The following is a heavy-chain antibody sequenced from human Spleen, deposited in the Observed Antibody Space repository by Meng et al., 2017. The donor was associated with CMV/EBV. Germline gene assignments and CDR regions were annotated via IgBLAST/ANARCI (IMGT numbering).Heavy chain of an antibody. CDR2: MNPNSGYT. CDR1: GYTFTSYA. Sequence: ASVKVSCKGSGYTFTSYAINWVRQATGQGLEWMGWMNPNSGYTDYAEEFLGRVTMTRDTSISTAYMELSSLRSEDTAVYYCARGGYCTSASCSPANFDPWGQGTLVTVSS. V-gene: IGHV1-8*01. CDR3: ARGGYCTSASCSPANFDP. D-gene: IGHD2-2*01. J-gene: IGHJ5*02.